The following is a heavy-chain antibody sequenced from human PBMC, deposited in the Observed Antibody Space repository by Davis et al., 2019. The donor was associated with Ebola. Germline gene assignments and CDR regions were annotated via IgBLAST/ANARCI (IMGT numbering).Heavy chain of an antibody. Sequence: SETLSLTCTVSGGSISSYYWSWLRQPPGKGLEWIGYIYYSGSTNYNPSLKSRVTISVDTSKNQFSLKLSSVTAADTAVYYCARGTGYDILTSSFDYWGQGTLVTVSS. CDR3: ARGTGYDILTSSFDY. CDR1: GGSISSYY. D-gene: IGHD3-9*01. V-gene: IGHV4-59*01. CDR2: IYYSGST. J-gene: IGHJ4*02.